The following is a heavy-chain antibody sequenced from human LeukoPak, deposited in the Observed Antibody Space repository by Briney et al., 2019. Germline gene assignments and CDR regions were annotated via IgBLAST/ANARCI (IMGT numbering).Heavy chain of an antibody. J-gene: IGHJ4*02. Sequence: GRSLRLSCAASGFTFSSYSMNWVRQAPGKGLEWVSSISSSSSYIYYADSVKGRFTVSRDNTKNSLYLQMNSLRAEDTAVYYCARRHYDSSGYYSLDYWGQGTLVTVSS. CDR3: ARRHYDSSGYYSLDY. V-gene: IGHV3-21*01. CDR2: ISSSSSYI. D-gene: IGHD3-22*01. CDR1: GFTFSSYS.